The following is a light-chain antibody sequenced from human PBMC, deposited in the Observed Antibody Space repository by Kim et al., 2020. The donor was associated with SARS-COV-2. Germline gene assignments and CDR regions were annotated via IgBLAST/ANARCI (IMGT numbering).Light chain of an antibody. CDR1: QSVSSN. CDR2: GAS. CDR3: QQYNNWPPWT. V-gene: IGKV3-15*01. Sequence: SPGERATLSCRASQSVSSNLAWFQQKAGQAPRLLIYGASTRATGIPARFSGSGSGTDFTLTISSLQSEDFAVYYCQQYNNWPPWTFGQGTKVDIK. J-gene: IGKJ1*01.